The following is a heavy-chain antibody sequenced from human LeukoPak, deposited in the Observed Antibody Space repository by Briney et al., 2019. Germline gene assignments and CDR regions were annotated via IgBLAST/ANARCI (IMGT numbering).Heavy chain of an antibody. CDR2: ISAYNGNT. D-gene: IGHD6-13*01. CDR3: ARELRVAAAGTPFFDY. Sequence: ASVKVSCKASGYTFTSYGISWVRQAPGQGLEWMGWISAYNGNTNYAQKLQGRVTMTTDTSTSTAYMELSSLRSEDTAVYYCARELRVAAAGTPFFDYWGQGTLVTVSS. V-gene: IGHV1-18*01. CDR1: GYTFTSYG. J-gene: IGHJ4*02.